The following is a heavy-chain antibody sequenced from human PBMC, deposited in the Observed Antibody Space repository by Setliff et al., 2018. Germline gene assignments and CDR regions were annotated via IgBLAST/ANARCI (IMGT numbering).Heavy chain of an antibody. Sequence: SETLSLTCAVSGASIRNNYYWGWIRQSPGTGLEWIGSIFYNGMAYYNPSLKSRVTISVDTSNNQFSLKLTSVTAADTAVYYCARDGGDGYGVDAYAGGGLDIWGQGTMVTVSS. J-gene: IGHJ3*02. CDR3: ARDGGDGYGVDAYAGGGLDI. CDR1: GASIRNNYY. CDR2: IFYNGMA. D-gene: IGHD4-17*01. V-gene: IGHV4-38-2*02.